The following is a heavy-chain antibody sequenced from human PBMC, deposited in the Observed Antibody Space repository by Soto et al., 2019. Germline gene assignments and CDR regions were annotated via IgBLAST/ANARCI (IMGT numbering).Heavy chain of an antibody. Sequence: PSETLSLTCTVSGGSTNSRSDYWGWIRQPPGKGLEWIGSVYYSGSTHDNPSLQSRVTISVDTSRNQFSLKLISVTAADTAVYFCARQPRGPGYGERGLYFDYWGQGTLVTVSS. D-gene: IGHD3-16*01. V-gene: IGHV4-39*01. J-gene: IGHJ4*02. CDR3: ARQPRGPGYGERGLYFDY. CDR2: VYYSGST. CDR1: GGSTNSRSDY.